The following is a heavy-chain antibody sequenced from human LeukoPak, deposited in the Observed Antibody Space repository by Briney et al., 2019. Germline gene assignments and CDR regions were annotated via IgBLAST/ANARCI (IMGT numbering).Heavy chain of an antibody. D-gene: IGHD6-13*01. V-gene: IGHV1-18*01. CDR1: GYTFTSYG. Sequence: ASVKVSCKASGYTFTSYGISWVRQAPGQGLEWMEWISAYNGNTNYAQKLQGRVTMTTDTSTSTAYMELRSLRSDDTAVYYCARGGIAAAGTEWEAYYYYGMDVWGQGTTVTVSS. CDR3: ARGGIAAAGTEWEAYYYYGMDV. CDR2: ISAYNGNT. J-gene: IGHJ6*02.